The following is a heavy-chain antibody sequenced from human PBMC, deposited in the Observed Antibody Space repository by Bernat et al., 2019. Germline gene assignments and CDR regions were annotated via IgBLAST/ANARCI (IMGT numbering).Heavy chain of an antibody. CDR3: AKAGYDSSGYNYYYYGMDV. V-gene: IGHV3-23*04. J-gene: IGHJ6*02. D-gene: IGHD3-22*01. CDR2: VSGSGGST. Sequence: EVQRGEGGGGGGERGGSLRLSCGGEGGRGRRYEMRGVREREGNWGDGVGAVSGSGGSTYYADSGKGRFTISRDNAKKTLYLQMNSLRAEDTAVYYCAKAGYDSSGYNYYYYGMDVWGQGTTVTFSS. CDR1: GGRGRRYE.